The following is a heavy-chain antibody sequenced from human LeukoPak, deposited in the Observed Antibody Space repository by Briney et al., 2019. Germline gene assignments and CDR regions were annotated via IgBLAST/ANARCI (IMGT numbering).Heavy chain of an antibody. J-gene: IGHJ1*01. CDR2: ISYDENNK. Sequence: GGSLRLSCVVTGITLTTYTMYWVRQAPGKGLEWVAIISYDENNKYYADSVKGRFTISRDNSKNTLYLQMNSLRAEDTAVYYCAKDVAGYNSRGHFQHWGQGTLVTVSS. V-gene: IGHV3-30-3*01. D-gene: IGHD5-24*01. CDR1: GITLTTYT. CDR3: AKDVAGYNSRGHFQH.